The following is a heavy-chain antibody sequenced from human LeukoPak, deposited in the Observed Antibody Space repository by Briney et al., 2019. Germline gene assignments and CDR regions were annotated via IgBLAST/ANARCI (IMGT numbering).Heavy chain of an antibody. CDR1: GFTFYDYG. D-gene: IGHD5-12*01. CDR3: ARSNSGYASY. J-gene: IGHJ4*02. V-gene: IGHV3-20*04. Sequence: GGSLRLSCTASGFTFYDYGMSWVRQAPGKGLEWVSDINWNGDSTGYTDSVKGRFTISRDNAKNSLYLQMNSLRAEDTAVYYCARSNSGYASYWGQGTLVTVSS. CDR2: INWNGDST.